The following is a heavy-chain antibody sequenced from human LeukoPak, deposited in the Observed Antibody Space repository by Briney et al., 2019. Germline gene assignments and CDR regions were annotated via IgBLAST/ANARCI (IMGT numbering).Heavy chain of an antibody. Sequence: GASVKVSCKVSGYTLSELSIHWVRQAPGKGLEWMGGFDPEDGETIYAQKFQGRVTMTEDTSTDTAYMELTSLRSDDTAVYYCARGAVGMATTNDYWGQGTLVTVSS. J-gene: IGHJ4*02. CDR3: ARGAVGMATTNDY. V-gene: IGHV1-24*01. CDR1: GYTLSELS. CDR2: FDPEDGET. D-gene: IGHD5-24*01.